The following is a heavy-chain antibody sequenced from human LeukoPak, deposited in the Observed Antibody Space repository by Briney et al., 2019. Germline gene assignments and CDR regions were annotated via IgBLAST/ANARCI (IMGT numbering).Heavy chain of an antibody. CDR3: AKASGWSGYYYGMDV. D-gene: IGHD6-19*01. J-gene: IGHJ6*02. Sequence: GGSLRLSCAASGFTFSSYAMSWVRQAPGKGLEWVSAISGSGGSTYYADSVKGRFTISRDNSKNTLYLQMNSLRAEDTAVYYCAKASGWSGYYYGMDVWGQGTTVTVSS. CDR2: ISGSGGST. V-gene: IGHV3-23*01. CDR1: GFTFSSYA.